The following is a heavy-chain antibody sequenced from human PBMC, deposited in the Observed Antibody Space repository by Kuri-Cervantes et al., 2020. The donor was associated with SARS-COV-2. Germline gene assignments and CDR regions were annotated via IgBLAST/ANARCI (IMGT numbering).Heavy chain of an antibody. CDR1: YGTLTGYQ. V-gene: IGHV4-34*01. J-gene: IGHJ6*03. Sequence: SQTLSLTCALYYGTLTGYQWSWIRQPPGKGLEWIGGINHRGDTYYNPSLEGRVTISRDTSENKFSLRLSSVTAADTAVYYCARGINGYFSFYYLDVWGKGTMVTVSS. D-gene: IGHD3-22*01. CDR2: INHRGDT. CDR3: ARGINGYFSFYYLDV.